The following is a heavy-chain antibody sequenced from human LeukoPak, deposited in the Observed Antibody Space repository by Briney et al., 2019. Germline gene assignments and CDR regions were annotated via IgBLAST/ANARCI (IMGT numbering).Heavy chain of an antibody. CDR3: AKNQDWPGGGLDY. Sequence: GRSLRLSCAASGYTFSSYGMHWVRQAPGKGLEWVAVISYDGSNKYYADSVKGRFTISRDNSKNTLYLQMNSLRAEDTAVYYCAKNQDWPGGGLDYWGQGTLVTVSS. D-gene: IGHD3-9*01. CDR1: GYTFSSYG. CDR2: ISYDGSNK. V-gene: IGHV3-30*18. J-gene: IGHJ4*02.